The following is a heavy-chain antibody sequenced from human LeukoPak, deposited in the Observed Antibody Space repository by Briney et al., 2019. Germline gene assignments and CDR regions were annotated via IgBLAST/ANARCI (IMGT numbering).Heavy chain of an antibody. CDR2: INHSGST. J-gene: IGHJ5*02. Sequence: KASETLSLTCAVYGGSFSGYYWSWVRQPPGKGLEWIGEINHSGSTNYNPSLKSRVTISVDTSKNQFSLKLSSVTAADTAVYYCARPEYSYGYGWFDPWGQGTLVTVSS. V-gene: IGHV4-34*01. CDR1: GGSFSGYY. D-gene: IGHD5-18*01. CDR3: ARPEYSYGYGWFDP.